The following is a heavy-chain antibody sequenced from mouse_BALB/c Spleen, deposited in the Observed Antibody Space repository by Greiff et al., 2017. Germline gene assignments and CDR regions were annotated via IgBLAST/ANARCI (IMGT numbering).Heavy chain of an antibody. CDR3: ARIRGGGDYAMDY. V-gene: IGHV8-8*01. CDR2: IWWDDDK. CDR1: GFSLSTSGMG. Sequence: QVTLKESGPGILQPSQTLSLTCSFSGFSLSTSGMGVGWIRQPSGKGLEWLAHIWWDDDKYYNTALKSGLTISKDTSKNQVFLKIASVDTADTATYYCARIRGGGDYAMDYWGQGTSVTVSS. J-gene: IGHJ4*01.